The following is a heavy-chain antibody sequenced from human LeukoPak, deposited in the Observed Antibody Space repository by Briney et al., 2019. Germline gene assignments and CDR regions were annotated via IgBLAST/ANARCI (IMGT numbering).Heavy chain of an antibody. Sequence: GSLRLSCAASGFTFSSYAMHWVRQAPGKGLEYVSAISSNGGSTYYANSVKGRFTISRDNSKNTLYLQMGSLRAEDMAVYYCARESDSSGWYFGYWGQGTLVTVSS. CDR3: ARESDSSGWYFGY. V-gene: IGHV3-64*01. CDR2: ISSNGGST. D-gene: IGHD6-19*01. J-gene: IGHJ4*02. CDR1: GFTFSSYA.